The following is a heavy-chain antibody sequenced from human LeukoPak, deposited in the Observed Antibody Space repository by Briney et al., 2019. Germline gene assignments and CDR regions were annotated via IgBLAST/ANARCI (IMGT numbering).Heavy chain of an antibody. Sequence: SVKVSCKASGGTFSSYAISWVRQAPGQGLEWMGRIIPIFGTANYAQKFQGRVTITTDESTSTAYMGLSSLRSEDTAVYYCARGETAMVTNWFDPWGQGTLVTVSS. D-gene: IGHD5-18*01. V-gene: IGHV1-69*05. CDR2: IIPIFGTA. J-gene: IGHJ5*02. CDR3: ARGETAMVTNWFDP. CDR1: GGTFSSYA.